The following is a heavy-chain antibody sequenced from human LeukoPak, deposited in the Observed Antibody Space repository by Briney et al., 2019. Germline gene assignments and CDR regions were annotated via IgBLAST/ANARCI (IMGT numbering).Heavy chain of an antibody. CDR1: GGSVSDYY. CDR3: ASRKLGNDY. CDR2: IYYTGT. Sequence: SETLSLTCTVSGGSVSDYYWSRIRQSPGKGLEWIGYIYYTGTSYNPSLKSRVTISADTSKNQFSLNLSSVTAADTAVYYCASRKLGNDYWGQGTLVTVSS. V-gene: IGHV4-59*02. J-gene: IGHJ4*02. D-gene: IGHD7-27*01.